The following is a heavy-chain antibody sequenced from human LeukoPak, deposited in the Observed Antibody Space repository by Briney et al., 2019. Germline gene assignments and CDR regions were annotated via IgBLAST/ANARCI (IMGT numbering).Heavy chain of an antibody. D-gene: IGHD3-10*01. CDR1: GRSISSYY. J-gene: IGHJ5*02. CDR2: IYYSGST. V-gene: IGHV4-59*12. CDR3: ARDRYYGSGSNNWFDP. Sequence: SETLSLTCTVSGRSISSYYWSWIRQPPGKGLEWIGYIYYSGSTNYNPSLKSRVTISVDTSKNQFSLKLSSVTAADTAVYYCARDRYYGSGSNNWFDPWGQGTLVTVSS.